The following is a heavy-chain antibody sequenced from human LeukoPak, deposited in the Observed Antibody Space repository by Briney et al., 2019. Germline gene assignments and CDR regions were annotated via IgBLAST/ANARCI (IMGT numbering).Heavy chain of an antibody. D-gene: IGHD2-2*01. CDR3: ARDGVIVVVPAAYRYFDL. Sequence: PSQTLSLTCTVSGGSISSGDYYWSWIRQPPGKGLERIGYIYYSGSTYYNPSLKSRVTISVDTSKNQFSLKLSSVTAADTAVYYCARDGVIVVVPAAYRYFDLWGRGTLVTVSS. V-gene: IGHV4-30-4*01. CDR2: IYYSGST. CDR1: GGSISSGDYY. J-gene: IGHJ2*01.